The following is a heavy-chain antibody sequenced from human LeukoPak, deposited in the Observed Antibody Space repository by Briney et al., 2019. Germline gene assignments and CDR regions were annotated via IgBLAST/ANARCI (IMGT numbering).Heavy chain of an antibody. V-gene: IGHV1-2*02. D-gene: IGHD3-9*01. CDR3: ARDYDILTGHHRFDY. J-gene: IGHJ4*02. Sequence: ASVKVSCKASGYTFTGYYMHWVRQAPEQGLEWMGWINPNSGGTNYAQKFQGRVTMTRDTSISTAYMELSRLRSDDTAVYYCARDYDILTGHHRFDYWGQGTLVTVSS. CDR1: GYTFTGYY. CDR2: INPNSGGT.